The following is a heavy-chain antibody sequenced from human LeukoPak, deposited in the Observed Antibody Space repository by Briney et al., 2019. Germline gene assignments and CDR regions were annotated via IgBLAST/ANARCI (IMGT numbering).Heavy chain of an antibody. J-gene: IGHJ4*02. CDR3: ARGQRQDTPGIAAAGTTPFDY. CDR1: GFTFSSYA. Sequence: GRSLRLSCAASGFTFSSYAMHWVRQAPGKGLEWVAVISYDGSNKYYADSVKGRFTISRDNSKNTLYLQMNSLRAEDTAVYYCARGQRQDTPGIAAAGTTPFDYWGQGTLVTVSS. CDR2: ISYDGSNK. V-gene: IGHV3-30-3*01. D-gene: IGHD6-13*01.